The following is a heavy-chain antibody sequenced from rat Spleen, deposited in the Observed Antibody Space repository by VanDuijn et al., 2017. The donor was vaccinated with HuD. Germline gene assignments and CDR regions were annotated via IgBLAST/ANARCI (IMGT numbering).Heavy chain of an antibody. CDR2: ISYSGGT. CDR3: ARHYGYTFDY. D-gene: IGHD1-9*01. CDR1: XHSXXXNY. V-gene: IGHV3-1*01. Sequence: EVQXXESXXGLVKPXXXLSXXXSVXXHSXXXNYXDWIRKFPGKKMEWIGHISYSGGTSYNPSLKSRISITRDTSKNQFFLQLNSVTTEDTATYYCARHYGYTFDYWGKGVMVTVSS. J-gene: IGHJ2*01.